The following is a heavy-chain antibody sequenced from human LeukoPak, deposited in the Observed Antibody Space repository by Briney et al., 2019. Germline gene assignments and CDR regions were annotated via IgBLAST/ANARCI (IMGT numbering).Heavy chain of an antibody. CDR1: GGSISSSSYY. Sequence: PSETLSLTCTVSGGSISSSSYYWGWIRQPPGKGLEWIGSIYYSGSTYYNPSLKSRVTISVDTSKNQFSLKLSSVTAADTAVYYCARDEVSYGWPAFDIWGQGTMVTVSS. V-gene: IGHV4-39*02. CDR2: IYYSGST. D-gene: IGHD5-18*01. J-gene: IGHJ3*02. CDR3: ARDEVSYGWPAFDI.